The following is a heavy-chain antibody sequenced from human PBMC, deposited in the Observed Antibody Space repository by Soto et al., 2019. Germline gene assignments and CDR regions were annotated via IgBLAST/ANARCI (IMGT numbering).Heavy chain of an antibody. J-gene: IGHJ5*02. D-gene: IGHD3-16*02. CDR2: IYSSGRT. V-gene: IGHV4-31*03. CDR1: GGSINSDEFY. Sequence: QVQLQESGPGLVKHSQTLSLTYSLSGGSINSDEFYWTWIRQSPGKGLEWIGYIYSSGRTHYNPSLKSRINISLDTSNNLLSLRLSSVTAADTAVYYCARMGLHLGELSRNWFDPWGRGTLVTVSS. CDR3: ARMGLHLGELSRNWFDP.